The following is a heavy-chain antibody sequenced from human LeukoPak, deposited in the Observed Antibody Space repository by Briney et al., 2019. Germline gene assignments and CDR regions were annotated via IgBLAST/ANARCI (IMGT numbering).Heavy chain of an antibody. Sequence: PGGSLRLSCAGSGFTFSNYAMTWVRQAPGKGLEWVSSMSASGDTTYYADSVKGRFTISRDNSKNTLYLQMNSLRAEDTAVYYCAKSHYYDSSVGYWGQGTLVTVSS. CDR2: MSASGDTT. CDR3: AKSHYYDSSVGY. V-gene: IGHV3-23*01. CDR1: GFTFSNYA. J-gene: IGHJ4*02. D-gene: IGHD3-22*01.